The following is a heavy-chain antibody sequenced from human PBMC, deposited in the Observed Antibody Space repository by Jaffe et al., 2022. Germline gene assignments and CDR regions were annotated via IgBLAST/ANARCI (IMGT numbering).Heavy chain of an antibody. CDR3: AKVDSDIVVVIAISGSDY. CDR1: GFTFSSYA. V-gene: IGHV3-23*01. Sequence: EVQLLESGGGLVQPGGSLRLSCAASGFTFSSYAMSWVRQAPGKGLEWVSAISGSGGSTYYADSVKGRFTISRDNSKNTLYLQMNSLRAEDTAVYYCAKVDSDIVVVIAISGSDYWGQGTLVTVSS. J-gene: IGHJ4*02. CDR2: ISGSGGST. D-gene: IGHD2-21*01.